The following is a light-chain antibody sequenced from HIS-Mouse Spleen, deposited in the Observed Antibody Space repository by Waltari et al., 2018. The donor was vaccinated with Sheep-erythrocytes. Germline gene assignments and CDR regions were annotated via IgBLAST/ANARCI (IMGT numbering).Light chain of an antibody. J-gene: IGKJ4*01. CDR2: AAD. Sequence: DIQMTQSPSSVSASVGDRVTVTCGASQGISSWLAWYQQTLGKAHKLLIYAADSLQSGVPSRCSGSGSGTEFTLTISSLQPEDFATYYCQQANSFPLSFGGGTKVEIK. V-gene: IGKV1-12*01. CDR3: QQANSFPLS. CDR1: QGISSW.